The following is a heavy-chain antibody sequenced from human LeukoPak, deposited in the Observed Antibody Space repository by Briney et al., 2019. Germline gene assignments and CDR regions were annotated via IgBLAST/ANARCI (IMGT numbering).Heavy chain of an antibody. CDR2: IYHSEST. J-gene: IGHJ4*02. CDR1: GGSIISGNW. V-gene: IGHV4-4*02. D-gene: IGHD4-17*01. Sequence: SETLPLTCAVSGGSIISGNWWSWVRQPPGKGLEWIGEIYHSESTNFHPSLNNRVTMSVDKSKNQFSLKLTSVTAADTAVYYCASSSGDYALDCWGQGALFSASS. CDR3: ASSSGDYALDC.